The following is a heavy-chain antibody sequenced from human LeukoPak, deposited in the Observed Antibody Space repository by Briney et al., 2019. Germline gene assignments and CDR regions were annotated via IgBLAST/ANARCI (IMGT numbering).Heavy chain of an antibody. CDR1: GFTFSSYS. Sequence: GGSLRLSCAASGFTFSSYSMNWVRKAPGKGLEWVSSISSSSYIYYADSVKGRFTISKDNAKNSLYLQMNSLRAEDTAVYYCARDLRTAAGSPFDYWGQGTLVTVSS. J-gene: IGHJ4*02. CDR3: ARDLRTAAGSPFDY. D-gene: IGHD6-13*01. V-gene: IGHV3-21*01. CDR2: ISSSSYI.